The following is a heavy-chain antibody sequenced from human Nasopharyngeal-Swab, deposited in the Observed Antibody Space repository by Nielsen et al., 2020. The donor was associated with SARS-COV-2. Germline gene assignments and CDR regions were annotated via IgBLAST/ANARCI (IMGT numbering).Heavy chain of an antibody. CDR1: GFTVSSNY. Sequence: GESLKISCAASGFTVSSNYMSWVRQAPGKGLEWVSVIYSGGSTYYADSVKGRFTISRDNSKNTLYLQMNSLRAEDTAVYYCAGSSFDYYYYYMDVRGKGTTVPSP. V-gene: IGHV3-66*01. CDR2: IYSGGST. CDR3: AGSSFDYYYYYMDV. J-gene: IGHJ6*03. D-gene: IGHD6-13*01.